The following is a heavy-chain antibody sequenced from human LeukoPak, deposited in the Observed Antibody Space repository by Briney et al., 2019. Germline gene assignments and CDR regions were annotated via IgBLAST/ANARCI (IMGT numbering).Heavy chain of an antibody. CDR2: ISGGGGTT. V-gene: IGHV3-23*01. Sequence: HPGGSLRLSCAASDFTFSTYAMSWVRQAPGRGLEWVSTISGGGGTTYYADSVKGRFTISRDNSKNTLYLQMNSLRAEDTAIYYCAKESSMLRGPLVIYYFDFWGQGTLVTVSS. CDR1: DFTFSTYA. D-gene: IGHD3-10*01. J-gene: IGHJ4*02. CDR3: AKESSMLRGPLVIYYFDF.